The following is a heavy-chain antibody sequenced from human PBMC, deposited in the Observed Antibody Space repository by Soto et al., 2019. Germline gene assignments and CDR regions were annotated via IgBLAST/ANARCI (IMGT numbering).Heavy chain of an antibody. CDR1: GFSLSTSGAG. D-gene: IGHD1-26*01. V-gene: IGHV2-5*01. J-gene: IGHJ4*02. CDR2: ISWNDEK. CDR3: AHRYGGNYYRWYFDS. Sequence: QITLKESGPPLVKPTQTLTVTCTFSGFSLSTSGAGVGWIRQSPGKAPEWLALISWNDEKRYNPGLKSRLTITKDTSKNQVVLTMTNLDPVDTATYFCAHRYGGNYYRWYFDSWGQGTLVTVSS.